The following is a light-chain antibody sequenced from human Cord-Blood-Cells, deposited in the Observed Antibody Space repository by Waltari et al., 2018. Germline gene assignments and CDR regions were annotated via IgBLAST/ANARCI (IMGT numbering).Light chain of an antibody. V-gene: IGLV2-23*01. J-gene: IGLJ1*01. CDR1: SSDVGSYNL. CDR3: CSYAGSSTVYV. CDR2: EGS. Sequence: QSALTQPASVSGSPGQSITISCTGTSSDVGSYNLVSWYQQHPCKAPKLMIYEGSKRPSGVSTRFSGSKSGNTASLTISGPQAEDEADYYCCSYAGSSTVYVFGTGTKVTVL.